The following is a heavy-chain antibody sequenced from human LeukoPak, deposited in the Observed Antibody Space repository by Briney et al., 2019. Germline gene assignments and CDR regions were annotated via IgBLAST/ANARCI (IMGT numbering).Heavy chain of an antibody. J-gene: IGHJ4*02. D-gene: IGHD6-13*01. CDR2: TSYDGSNE. Sequence: GGSLRLSCTGSGVTLRSYGMHWVRQAPGKGLGWVAVTSYDGSNEYYADSVRGRFTIYRDTPKNTVYLQMNSLTTEDTAVYYCAKDSSRWAFDYWGQGTLVTVSS. CDR3: AKDSSRWAFDY. V-gene: IGHV3-30*18. CDR1: GVTLRSYG.